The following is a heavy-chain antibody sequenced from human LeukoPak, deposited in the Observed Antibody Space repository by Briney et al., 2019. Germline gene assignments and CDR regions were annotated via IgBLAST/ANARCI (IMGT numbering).Heavy chain of an antibody. CDR1: GYTFTGYY. V-gene: IGHV1-2*02. D-gene: IGHD6-19*01. J-gene: IGHJ1*01. Sequence: ASVKVSCKASGYTFTGYYMHWVRQAPGQGLEWMGWINPNSGGTNYAQKFQGRVTMTRDTSISTAYMELSRLRSDDTAVYHCASTYSSSFLPFAVAGTEYFQHWGQGTLVTVSS. CDR3: ASTYSSSFLPFAVAGTEYFQH. CDR2: INPNSGGT.